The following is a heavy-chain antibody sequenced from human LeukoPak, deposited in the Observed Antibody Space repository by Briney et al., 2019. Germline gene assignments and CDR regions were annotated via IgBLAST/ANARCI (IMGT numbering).Heavy chain of an antibody. Sequence: GGSLRLSCAASGFTFSSYSMSWVRQAPGKGLEWVSSISSSSYIYYADSVKGRFTISRDNAKNSLYLQMNSLRAEDTAVYYCARDRDGDYDYWGQGTLVTVSS. CDR2: ISSSSYI. CDR3: ARDRDGDYDY. J-gene: IGHJ4*02. V-gene: IGHV3-21*01. D-gene: IGHD4-17*01. CDR1: GFTFSSYS.